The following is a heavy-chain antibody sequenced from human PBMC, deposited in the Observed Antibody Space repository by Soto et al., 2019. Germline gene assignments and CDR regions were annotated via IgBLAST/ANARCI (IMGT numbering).Heavy chain of an antibody. V-gene: IGHV3-48*01. J-gene: IGHJ4*02. CDR3: ARDAVNEGVRGPIFDY. CDR2: ISSSSSTI. CDR1: GFTFSSYS. Sequence: GGSLRLSCAASGFTFSSYSMNWVRQAPGKGLEWVSYISSSSSTIYYADSVKGRFTISRDNAKNSLYLQMNSLRAEDTAVYYCARDAVNEGVRGPIFDYWGQGTLVTVSS. D-gene: IGHD1-1*01.